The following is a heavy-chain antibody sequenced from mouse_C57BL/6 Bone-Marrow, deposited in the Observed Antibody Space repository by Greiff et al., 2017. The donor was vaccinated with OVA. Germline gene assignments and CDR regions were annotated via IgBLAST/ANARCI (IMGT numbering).Heavy chain of an antibody. D-gene: IGHD2-2*01. J-gene: IGHJ4*01. Sequence: QVQLKQSGTELVKPGASVKLSCKASGYTFTGYWMHWVKQRPVQGLEWIGNINPSTGGTNYNENFKSKATLTVDKSSSTAYMQLSSLTSEDSAVYYYSRFVGSDPSYALDYWGQGTSVTVSS. V-gene: IGHV1-53*01. CDR2: INPSTGGT. CDR1: GYTFTGYW. CDR3: SRFVGSDPSYALDY.